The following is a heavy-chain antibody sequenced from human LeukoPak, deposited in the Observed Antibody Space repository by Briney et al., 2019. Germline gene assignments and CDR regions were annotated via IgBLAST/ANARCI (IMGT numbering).Heavy chain of an antibody. D-gene: IGHD4-11*01. Sequence: SSETLSLTCAVYGGSFSGYYWSWIRQPPGKGLEWIGEINHSGSTNYNPPLKSRVTISVDTSKNQFSLKLSSVTAADTAVYYCARGHDYSNYGDYWGQGTLVTVSS. V-gene: IGHV4-34*01. CDR2: INHSGST. J-gene: IGHJ4*02. CDR3: ARGHDYSNYGDY. CDR1: GGSFSGYY.